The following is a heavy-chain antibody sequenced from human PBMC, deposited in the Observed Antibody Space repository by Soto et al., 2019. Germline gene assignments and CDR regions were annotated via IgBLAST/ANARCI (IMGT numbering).Heavy chain of an antibody. CDR2: INRDGSST. CDR1: GFTFSNYW. D-gene: IGHD2-2*01. Sequence: EVQLVESGGGLVQPGGSLRLSCAASGFTFSNYWMHWVRQAPGKGLVWVSRINRDGSSTTYADSVKGRFTISRDNAKSTLYLQMNSLRAEDTAVYYCTRAGGSNTAQDYWGQGSLVTVSS. CDR3: TRAGGSNTAQDY. V-gene: IGHV3-74*01. J-gene: IGHJ4*02.